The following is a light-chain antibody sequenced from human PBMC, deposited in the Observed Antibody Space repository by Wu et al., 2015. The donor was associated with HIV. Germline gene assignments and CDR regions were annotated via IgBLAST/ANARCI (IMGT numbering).Light chain of an antibody. CDR3: QQYQSYPYS. Sequence: WITQSPSPHSTCIVQGDRVTITCRASQDIRSYLAWYQQRPGKAPNLLIYAASTLQSGVPSRFSGSGSGTDFTLTISYLESEDFASYYCQQYQSYPYSFGQGTKLGIK. J-gene: IGKJ2*03. V-gene: IGKV1-8*01. CDR1: QDIRSY. CDR2: AAS.